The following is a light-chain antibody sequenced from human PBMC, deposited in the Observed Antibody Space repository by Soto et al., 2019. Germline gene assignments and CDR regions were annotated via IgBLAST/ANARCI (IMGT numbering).Light chain of an antibody. Sequence: DIVMTQTPFSSPVTLGQAASISCRSSKSLVHNDGNTYLSWFQQRPGQPPRLLIYKVSDRFSGVPDRYSGRGAGTDFTLTIIRVDAEDVGVYYCMQATQSPCTFGQGTKVEIK. CDR2: KVS. CDR1: KSLVHNDGNTY. V-gene: IGKV2-24*01. J-gene: IGKJ1*01. CDR3: MQATQSPCT.